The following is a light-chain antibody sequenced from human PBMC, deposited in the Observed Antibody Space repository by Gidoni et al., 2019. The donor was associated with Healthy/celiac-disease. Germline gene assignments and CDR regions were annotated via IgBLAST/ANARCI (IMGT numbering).Light chain of an antibody. CDR1: SSNIGSKY. Sequence: QSVLTQPPSASGTPGQRVTISCSGSSSNIGSKYVYWYQQLPGTAPKLLTYGNNQRPSGVPDRFSGSKSGTSASLAISGLRSEDEADYYCAAWDDSLSGPSYIFGTGTKVTVL. V-gene: IGLV1-47*01. CDR2: GNN. J-gene: IGLJ1*01. CDR3: AAWDDSLSGPSYI.